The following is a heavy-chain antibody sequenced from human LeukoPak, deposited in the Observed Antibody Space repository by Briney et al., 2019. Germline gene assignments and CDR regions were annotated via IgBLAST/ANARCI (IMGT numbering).Heavy chain of an antibody. CDR3: ARDLTTSIYATSWYFAS. V-gene: IGHV3-7*01. CDR1: GFNFSSYW. Sequence: GGSKRLSCSASGFNFSSYWMSWVRQAPGKGLEWLANINKDGREKYYVDSADGRFTISRDNAKNSLYLQMNSLRAENTAVYYCARDLTTSIYATSWYFASWGQGTLVTVSS. CDR2: INKDGREK. D-gene: IGHD2-2*01. J-gene: IGHJ4*02.